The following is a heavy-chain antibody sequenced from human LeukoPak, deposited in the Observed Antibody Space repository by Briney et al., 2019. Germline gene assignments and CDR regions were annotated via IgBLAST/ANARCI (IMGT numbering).Heavy chain of an antibody. D-gene: IGHD3-16*01. Sequence: GGSLRLSCAASGFTFSGYSMNWVRQAPGKGLEWVSYISSSSSPIYYAGSVKGRFTISRDNAKNSLYLRMNSLRDEDTAVYYCAREWLLGAYGMDVWGQGTTVTVSS. CDR3: AREWLLGAYGMDV. CDR2: ISSSSSPI. V-gene: IGHV3-48*02. CDR1: GFTFSGYS. J-gene: IGHJ6*02.